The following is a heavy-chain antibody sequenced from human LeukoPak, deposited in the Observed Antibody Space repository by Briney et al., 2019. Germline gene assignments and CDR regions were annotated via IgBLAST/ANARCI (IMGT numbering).Heavy chain of an antibody. Sequence: PGGSLRLSCAASGFTVSSNYMSWVRQAPGKGLEWVSVIYSGGSTYYADSVKGRFTISRDNSKNTLYLQMNSLRAEDTAVYYCARGRGITIFSYYYYMDVWGKGTTVTVSS. D-gene: IGHD3-3*01. CDR1: GFTVSSNY. CDR3: ARGRGITIFSYYYYMDV. J-gene: IGHJ6*03. CDR2: IYSGGST. V-gene: IGHV3-66*02.